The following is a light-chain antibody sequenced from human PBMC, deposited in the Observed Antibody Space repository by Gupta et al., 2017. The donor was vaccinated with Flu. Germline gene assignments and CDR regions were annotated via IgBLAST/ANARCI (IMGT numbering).Light chain of an antibody. CDR1: SSNIGNNY. CDR2: DNN. Sequence: SSSNIGNNYVSWYQQFPGTAPKALIYDNNKRPSGIPDRFSASKSGTSATLGITGLQTGDEADYYCATWDSRLSVGVFGSGTQVTVL. CDR3: ATWDSRLSVGV. V-gene: IGLV1-51*01. J-gene: IGLJ1*01.